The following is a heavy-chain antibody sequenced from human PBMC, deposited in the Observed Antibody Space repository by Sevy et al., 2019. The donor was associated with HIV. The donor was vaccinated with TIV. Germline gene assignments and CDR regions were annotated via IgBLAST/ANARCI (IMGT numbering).Heavy chain of an antibody. D-gene: IGHD1-26*01. Sequence: GGSLRLSFAASGFIFGGYGMHGVRQAPGKGLEWVTIISYDGSSKYYADSVKGRFTISRDNSENILYLQMNSLRTDDTAVYYCVKGGVTWELLDYWGQGTLVTVSS. CDR1: GFIFGGYG. CDR3: VKGGVTWELLDY. CDR2: ISYDGSSK. V-gene: IGHV3-30*18. J-gene: IGHJ4*02.